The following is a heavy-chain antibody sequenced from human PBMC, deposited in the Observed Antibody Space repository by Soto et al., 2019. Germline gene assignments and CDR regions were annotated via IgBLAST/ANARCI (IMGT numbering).Heavy chain of an antibody. D-gene: IGHD1-26*01. CDR3: AKSLSGSYFGDAFDI. V-gene: IGHV3-23*01. Sequence: GSLRLSCAASGFTFSSYAMSWVRQAPGKGLEWVSAISGSGGSTYYADSVKGRFTISRDNSENTLYLQMNSLRAEDTAVYYCAKSLSGSYFGDAFDIWGQGTMVTVSS. CDR1: GFTFSSYA. CDR2: ISGSGGST. J-gene: IGHJ3*02.